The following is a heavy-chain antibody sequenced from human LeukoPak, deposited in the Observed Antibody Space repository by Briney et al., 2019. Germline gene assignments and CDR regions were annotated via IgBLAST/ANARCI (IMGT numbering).Heavy chain of an antibody. J-gene: IGHJ2*01. Sequence: GASVKVSCKASGGTFSSYAISWVRQAPGQGLEWMGRIIPIFGTANYAQKFQGRVTITTDESTSTAYMELSRLRSEDTAVYYCARASVTTSXAYXXFDLWGRGTLVTVSS. D-gene: IGHD4-11*01. CDR1: GGTFSSYA. V-gene: IGHV1-69*05. CDR2: IIPIFGTA. CDR3: ARASVTTSXAYXXFDL.